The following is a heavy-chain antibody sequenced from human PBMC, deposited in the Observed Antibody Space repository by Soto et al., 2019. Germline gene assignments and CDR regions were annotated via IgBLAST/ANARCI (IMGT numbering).Heavy chain of an antibody. D-gene: IGHD1-26*01. J-gene: IGHJ3*02. CDR2: IWYDGSNK. V-gene: IGHV3-33*01. Sequence: GGSLRLSCAASGFTFSSYGMHWVRQAPGKGLEWVAVIWYDGSNKYYADSVKGRFTISRDNSKNTLYLQMNSLRAEDTAVYYCAREKVGSRSTDAFDIWGQGTMVT. CDR1: GFTFSSYG. CDR3: AREKVGSRSTDAFDI.